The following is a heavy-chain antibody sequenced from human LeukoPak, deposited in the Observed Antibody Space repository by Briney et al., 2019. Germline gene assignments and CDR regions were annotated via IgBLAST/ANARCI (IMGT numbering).Heavy chain of an antibody. J-gene: IGHJ5*02. Sequence: SETLSLTCTISGGSISGYYRSWIRQPAGKGPEWIGRIFSRGTTNYNPSLKSRVTMSVDTSKNQFSLKLSSVTAADTAVYYCARDHNGGFDPWGQGTLVTVSS. CDR2: IFSRGTT. CDR3: ARDHNGGFDP. CDR1: GGSISGYY. V-gene: IGHV4-4*07. D-gene: IGHD1-1*01.